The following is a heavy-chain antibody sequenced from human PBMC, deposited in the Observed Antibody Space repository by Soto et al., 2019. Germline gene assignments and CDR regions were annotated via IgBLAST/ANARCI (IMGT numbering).Heavy chain of an antibody. CDR3: ARCPYYDFWSGYSHPNYYYYGMGV. V-gene: IGHV5-51*01. J-gene: IGHJ6*02. CDR1: GYSFTSYW. Sequence: GESLKISCKGSGYSFTSYWIGWVRQMPGKGLEWMGIIYPDDSDTRYSPSFQGQVTISADKSISTAYLQWSSLKASDTAMYYCARCPYYDFWSGYSHPNYYYYGMGVWGQGTTVTVSS. D-gene: IGHD3-3*01. CDR2: IYPDDSDT.